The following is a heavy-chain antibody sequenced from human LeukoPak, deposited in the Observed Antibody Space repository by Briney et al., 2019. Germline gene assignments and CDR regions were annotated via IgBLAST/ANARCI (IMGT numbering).Heavy chain of an antibody. Sequence: GGSLRLSCAASGFTFSSYWMHWVRQAPGKGLGWVSRIDSDGRSARYADSVKGRFTISRDNAKDTLYLQMNSLRDEDTAVYYCARDTMLGMGNPWGQGTLVTVP. V-gene: IGHV3-74*01. D-gene: IGHD3-10*01. CDR3: ARDTMLGMGNP. CDR2: IDSDGRSA. J-gene: IGHJ5*02. CDR1: GFTFSSYW.